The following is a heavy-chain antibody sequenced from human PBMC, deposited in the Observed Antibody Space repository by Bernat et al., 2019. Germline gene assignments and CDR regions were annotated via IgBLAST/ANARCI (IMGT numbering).Heavy chain of an antibody. D-gene: IGHD4-17*01. J-gene: IGHJ3*02. V-gene: IGHV2-70*15. CDR1: GFSLRTSGMC. CDR3: ARDYGDYVYHAFDI. Sequence: QVTLRESGPALVKPTQTLTLTCTFSGFSLRTSGMCVSWIRQPPGKALEWLARIDWDDDKYYSTSLKTRLTISKDTSKNQVVLTMTNMDPVDTATYYCARDYGDYVYHAFDIWGQGTMVTVSS. CDR2: IDWDDDK.